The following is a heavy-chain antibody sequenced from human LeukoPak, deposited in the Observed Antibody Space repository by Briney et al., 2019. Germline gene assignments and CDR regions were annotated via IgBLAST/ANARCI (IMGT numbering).Heavy chain of an antibody. CDR2: ISAYNGNT. CDR1: GYTFTSYG. D-gene: IGHD3-10*01. Sequence: ASVKVSCKASGYTFTSYGISWVRQAPGQGLEWMGWISAYNGNTNYAQKLQGRVTMTTDTSTSTACMELRSLRSDDTAVYYCARDDGSGTQLDYWGQGTLVTVSS. J-gene: IGHJ4*02. CDR3: ARDDGSGTQLDY. V-gene: IGHV1-18*04.